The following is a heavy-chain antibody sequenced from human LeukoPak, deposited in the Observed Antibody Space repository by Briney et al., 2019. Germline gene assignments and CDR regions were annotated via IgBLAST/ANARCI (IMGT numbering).Heavy chain of an antibody. CDR2: INHSGST. CDR3: ARDYYDILTGYSNRAFDI. V-gene: IGHV4-34*01. J-gene: IGHJ3*02. CDR1: GGSFSGYY. D-gene: IGHD3-9*01. Sequence: PSETLSLTCAVYGGSFSGYYWSWIRQPPGKGLEWIGKINHSGSTNYNPSLKSRVTISVDTSKNQFSLKLSSVTAADTAVYYCARDYYDILTGYSNRAFDIWGQGTMVTVSS.